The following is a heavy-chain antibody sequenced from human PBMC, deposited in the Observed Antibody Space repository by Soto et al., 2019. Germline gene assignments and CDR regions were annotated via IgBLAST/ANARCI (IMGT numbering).Heavy chain of an antibody. CDR3: ARQYPRSSRNFDH. Sequence: PGGSLRLSCAASGFTFRTYYMIWVRQAPGKGLEWGSSISAGSSNIYYAPSVKGRFTISRDNAKNLLFLQINSLRADDTAVYYCARQYPRSSRNFDHWGQGTLVTVSS. J-gene: IGHJ4*02. CDR2: ISAGSSNI. V-gene: IGHV3-21*01. CDR1: GFTFRTYY.